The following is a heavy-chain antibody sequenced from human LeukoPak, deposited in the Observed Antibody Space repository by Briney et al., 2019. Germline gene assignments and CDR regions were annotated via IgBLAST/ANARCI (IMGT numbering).Heavy chain of an antibody. D-gene: IGHD2-15*01. CDR1: GFSFSAYW. V-gene: IGHV3-7*01. CDR2: INPAGSET. J-gene: IGHJ4*02. CDR3: ARFGYVAAVDV. Sequence: GGSLRLSCAASGFSFSAYWMTWVRQAPGTGLEWVADINPAGSETSYVDPVKGRFSISRDNAKNLVYLQMNRLRAEDTAVYHCARFGYVAAVDVWGQGTPVTVSS.